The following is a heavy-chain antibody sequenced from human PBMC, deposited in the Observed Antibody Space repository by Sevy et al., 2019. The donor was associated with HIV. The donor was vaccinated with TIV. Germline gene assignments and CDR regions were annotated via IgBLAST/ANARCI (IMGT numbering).Heavy chain of an antibody. D-gene: IGHD3-10*01. CDR2: ISSNGGST. CDR3: VKGAMVHGVIMGGYFDY. V-gene: IGHV3-64D*06. Sequence: GGSLRLSCSASGFTFSSYAMHWVRQAPGKGLEYVSAISSNGGSTYYADSVKGRFTISRENSKNTMYLQMSSLRAVDTAVYYCVKGAMVHGVIMGGYFDYWGQGTLVTVSS. CDR1: GFTFSSYA. J-gene: IGHJ4*02.